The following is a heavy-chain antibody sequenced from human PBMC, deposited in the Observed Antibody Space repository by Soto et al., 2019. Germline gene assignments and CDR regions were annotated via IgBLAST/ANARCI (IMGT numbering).Heavy chain of an antibody. CDR1: GGSISSYY. D-gene: IGHD3-16*02. J-gene: IGHJ4*02. CDR3: ARQNYDYVWGSYRYTVPRPFDY. V-gene: IGHV4-59*08. CDR2: IYYSGST. Sequence: SETLSLTCTVSGGSISSYYWSWIRQPPGKGLEWLGYIYYSGSTNYNPSLKSRVTISVDTSKNQFSLKLSSVTAADTAVYYCARQNYDYVWGSYRYTVPRPFDYWGQGTLVTVSS.